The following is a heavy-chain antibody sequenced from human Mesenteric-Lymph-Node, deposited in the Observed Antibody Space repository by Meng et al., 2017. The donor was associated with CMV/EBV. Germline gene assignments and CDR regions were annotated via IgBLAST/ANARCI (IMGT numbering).Heavy chain of an antibody. CDR3: ARAGDRGAVDY. CDR2: INEDESEK. V-gene: IGHV3-7*01. J-gene: IGHJ4*02. Sequence: GGSLRLSCAAPGFTFSNNWMSWVRQAPGKGLEWVANINEDESEKYCADSVEGRFSISRDNAKNSLCLQMDSLRVEDTAVYYCARAGDRGAVDYWGQGTLVTVSS. CDR1: GFTFSNNW. D-gene: IGHD3-10*01.